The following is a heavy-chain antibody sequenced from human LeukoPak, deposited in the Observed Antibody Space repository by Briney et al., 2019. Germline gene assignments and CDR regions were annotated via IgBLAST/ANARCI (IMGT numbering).Heavy chain of an antibody. CDR1: GGSISSYY. J-gene: IGHJ3*02. CDR3: ARRAERRDAYMWVDAFDI. V-gene: IGHV4-4*09. CDR2: IYTSGST. D-gene: IGHD5-24*01. Sequence: PSETLSLTCTVSGGSISSYYWSWIRQPPGKGLEWIGYIYTSGSTNYNPSLKSRVTISVDTSKNQFSLELSSVTAADTAVYYCARRAERRDAYMWVDAFDIWGQGTMVTVSS.